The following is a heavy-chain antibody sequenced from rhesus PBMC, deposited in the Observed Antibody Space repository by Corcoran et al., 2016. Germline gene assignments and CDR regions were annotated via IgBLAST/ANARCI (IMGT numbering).Heavy chain of an antibody. V-gene: IGHV4-160*01. CDR1: GGSISSNY. D-gene: IGHD2-15*01. CDR3: ASLYCSVTYCLDY. Sequence: QVQLQESGPGLVKPSETLSLTCAVSGGSISSNYWSWIRQPPGKGLEWIGRIYGSGGDNDYNPSLKSRATISSDASKNQFSLRLSSGTAADTAVYYCASLYCSVTYCLDYWGQGVLVTVSS. J-gene: IGHJ4*01. CDR2: IYGSGGDN.